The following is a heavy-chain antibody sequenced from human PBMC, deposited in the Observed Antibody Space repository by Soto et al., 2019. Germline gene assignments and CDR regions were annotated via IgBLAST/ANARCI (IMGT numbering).Heavy chain of an antibody. CDR3: AKDSNGIYGSGEALWY. J-gene: IGHJ4*02. D-gene: IGHD3-10*01. CDR2: ISWNSGSI. Sequence: GGSLRLSCAASGFTFDDYAMHWVRQAPGKGLEWVSGISWNSGSIGYADSVKGRFTISRDNAKNSLYLQMNSLRAEDTALYYCAKDSNGIYGSGEALWYWGQGTLVTVSS. V-gene: IGHV3-9*01. CDR1: GFTFDDYA.